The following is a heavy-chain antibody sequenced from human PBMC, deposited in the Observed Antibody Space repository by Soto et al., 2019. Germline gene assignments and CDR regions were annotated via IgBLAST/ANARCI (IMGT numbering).Heavy chain of an antibody. CDR2: IDPSDSQT. J-gene: IGHJ4*02. CDR1: GYSFAGYW. CDR3: SRQIYDSDTGPNFQYYFDS. D-gene: IGHD3-22*01. Sequence: PGESLKISCKGSGYSFAGYWITWVRQRPGKGLEWMGRIDPSDSQTYYSPSFRGHVTISATKSITTVFLQWSSLRASDTAMYYCSRQIYDSDTGPNFQYYFDSWGQGTPVTVSS. V-gene: IGHV5-10-1*01.